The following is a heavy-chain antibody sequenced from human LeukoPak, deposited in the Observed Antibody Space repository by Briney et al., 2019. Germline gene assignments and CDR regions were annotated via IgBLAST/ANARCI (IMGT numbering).Heavy chain of an antibody. CDR2: ITHSGDTT. CDR1: GFTFNNYV. D-gene: IGHD7-27*01. V-gene: IGHV3-23*01. Sequence: GGSLRLSCAASGFTFNNYVMNWVRQAPGKGLEWVSSITHSGDTTYYLDSVKGRFTISRDNSKNTLYLQMNSLRADDTAVYFCARRGMTWGFFDCWGQGTLVSVSS. CDR3: ARRGMTWGFFDC. J-gene: IGHJ4*02.